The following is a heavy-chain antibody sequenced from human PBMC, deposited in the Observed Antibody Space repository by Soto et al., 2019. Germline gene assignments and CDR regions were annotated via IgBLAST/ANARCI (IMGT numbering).Heavy chain of an antibody. Sequence: SVKVSCKASGGTFSSYAISWVRQAPGQGLEWMGGIIPIFGTANYAQKFQGRVTMTRNTSISTAYMELSSLRSEDTAVYYCARGRFGEIDFWGKGTTVTVSS. D-gene: IGHD3-10*01. J-gene: IGHJ6*04. CDR3: ARGRFGEIDF. CDR1: GGTFSSYA. V-gene: IGHV1-69*05. CDR2: IIPIFGTA.